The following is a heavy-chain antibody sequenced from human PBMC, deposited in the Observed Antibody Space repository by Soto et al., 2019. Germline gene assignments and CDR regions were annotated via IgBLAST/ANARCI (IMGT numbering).Heavy chain of an antibody. V-gene: IGHV3-23*01. D-gene: IGHD1-26*01. CDR2: ISGSGGST. CDR3: AKVPTSDY. CDR1: GLTFSSYA. J-gene: IGHJ4*02. Sequence: GVPMRLSCAASGLTFSSYAMRRVRKAPGKGLEWVSAISGSGGSTYYADSGKGRFTISRDNSKNTLYLQMNSLRAEDTAVYYCAKVPTSDYWGQGTLVTVSS.